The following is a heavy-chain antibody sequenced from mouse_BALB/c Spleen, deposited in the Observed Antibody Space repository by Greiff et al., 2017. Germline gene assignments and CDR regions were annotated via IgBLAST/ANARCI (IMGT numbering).Heavy chain of an antibody. CDR1: GYTFTSYV. Sequence: EVQLQQSGPELVKPGASVKMSCKASGYTFTSYVMHWVKQKPGQGLEWIGYINPYNDGTKYNEKFKGKATLTSDKSSSTAYMELSSLTSEDSAVYYCATEGYIGNYVGDYWGQGTTLTVSS. D-gene: IGHD2-1*01. J-gene: IGHJ2*01. V-gene: IGHV1-14*01. CDR3: ATEGYIGNYVGDY. CDR2: INPYNDGT.